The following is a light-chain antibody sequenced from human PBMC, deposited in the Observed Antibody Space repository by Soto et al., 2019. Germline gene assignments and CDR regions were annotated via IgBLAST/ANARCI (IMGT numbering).Light chain of an antibody. V-gene: IGKV3-15*01. Sequence: IVMQQSPATLPVSPGERATLSCRASQNVNYNLAWYQQKPGQAPSLLIHDASIRATAIPARFSGSGSGAEFTLTISSLQSEDVAVYYCQQYNNWARTFGQGTKVEIK. J-gene: IGKJ1*01. CDR1: QNVNYN. CDR3: QQYNNWART. CDR2: DAS.